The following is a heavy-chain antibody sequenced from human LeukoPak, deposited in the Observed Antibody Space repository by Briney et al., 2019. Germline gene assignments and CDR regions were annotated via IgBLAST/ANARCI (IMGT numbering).Heavy chain of an antibody. V-gene: IGHV1-18*01. Sequence: ASVKVSCKASGYTFTSYGISWVRQAPGQGLEWMGWISAYNGNTNYAQKLQGRVTMTTDTSTSTAYMELRSLRSDDTAVYYCARLSRDGLNFHLGYWGQGSLVTVAS. CDR1: GYTFTSYG. D-gene: IGHD5-24*01. CDR2: ISAYNGNT. CDR3: ARLSRDGLNFHLGY. J-gene: IGHJ4*02.